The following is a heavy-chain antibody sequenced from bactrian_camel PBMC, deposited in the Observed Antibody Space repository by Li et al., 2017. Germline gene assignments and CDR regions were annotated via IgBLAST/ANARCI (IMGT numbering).Heavy chain of an antibody. V-gene: IGHV3S40*01. D-gene: IGHD2*01. Sequence: DVQLVESGGGSVQAGGSLRLSCAASGYTYNRNCMAWFRQAPGKEREGVARIATGSGNTYYVDSVKGRFTISQDNAKNTVYLQMNSLKPEDTAMYYCAARGPYCYTKLSVRDFTYWGQGTQVTVS. CDR3: AARGPYCYTKLSVRDFTY. CDR2: IATGSGNT. CDR1: GYTYNRNC. J-gene: IGHJ6*01.